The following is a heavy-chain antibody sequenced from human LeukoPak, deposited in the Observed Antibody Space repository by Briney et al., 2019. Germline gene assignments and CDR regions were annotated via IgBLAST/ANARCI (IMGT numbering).Heavy chain of an antibody. CDR2: IDPGDSDS. J-gene: IGHJ6*02. Sequence: GESLKISCKGSGYSFTSYWIGWVRQMPGKGLEWMGIIDPGDSDSRYSPSFQGQVTISADKSLSTAYLQWRSLKASDTAIYYCARHLRYYYGLDVWGQGTTVTVSS. CDR1: GYSFTSYW. CDR3: ARHLRYYYGLDV. V-gene: IGHV5-51*01.